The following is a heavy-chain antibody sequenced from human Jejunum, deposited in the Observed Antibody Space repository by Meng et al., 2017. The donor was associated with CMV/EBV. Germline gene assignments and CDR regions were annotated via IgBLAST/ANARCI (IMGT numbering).Heavy chain of an antibody. V-gene: IGHV3-30-3*01. CDR3: AREGHWEQRAPHFDY. Sequence: FTFSAYTMHVVRQDPSKGLGWVAVISYDGGNTFYAGSVQGRFTISRDNSKNKVYVQMTSLRPDDTAVYYCAREGHWEQRAPHFDYWGQGTRVTVSS. D-gene: IGHD1-26*01. CDR1: FTFSAYT. CDR2: ISYDGGNT. J-gene: IGHJ4*02.